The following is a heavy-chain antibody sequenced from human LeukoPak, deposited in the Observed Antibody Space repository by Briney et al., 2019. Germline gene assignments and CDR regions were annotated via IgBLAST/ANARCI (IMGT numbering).Heavy chain of an antibody. J-gene: IGHJ4*02. CDR1: GGSTSSYY. CDR3: ARGTYYYDSSGYYYFDY. Sequence: SETLSLTCTVSGGSTSSYYWSWIRQPPGKGLEWIGYIYYSGSTNYNPSLKSRVTISVDTSKNQFSLKLSSVTAADTAVYYCARGTYYYDSSGYYYFDYWGQGTLVTVSS. CDR2: IYYSGST. V-gene: IGHV4-59*01. D-gene: IGHD3-22*01.